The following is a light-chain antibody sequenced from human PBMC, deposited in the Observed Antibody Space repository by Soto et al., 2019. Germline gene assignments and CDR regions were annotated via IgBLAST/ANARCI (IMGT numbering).Light chain of an antibody. CDR3: QHYNSYSEA. V-gene: IGKV1-5*03. Sequence: DIQMTQSPSTLSGSVGDRVTITCRASQTISSRLAWSQQKPGKAPKLLIYKASTLKSGVPSRFSGSGSGTEFTLTISSLQPDDFATYYCQHYNSYSEAFGQG. CDR2: KAS. CDR1: QTISSR. J-gene: IGKJ1*01.